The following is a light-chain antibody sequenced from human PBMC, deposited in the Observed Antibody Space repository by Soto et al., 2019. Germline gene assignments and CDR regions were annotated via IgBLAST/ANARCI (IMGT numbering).Light chain of an antibody. J-gene: IGKJ4*01. CDR3: QQYIRWPLT. V-gene: IGKV3-15*01. Sequence: EMVVTQSPATLSVSPEERATLSCRASQDVSSNLAWYQQKPGQAPRLLIYGASTRATGTPARFSGSGSGTEFTLTISSLQSEDYAVYFCQQYIRWPLTFGGGTKVEIK. CDR1: QDVSSN. CDR2: GAS.